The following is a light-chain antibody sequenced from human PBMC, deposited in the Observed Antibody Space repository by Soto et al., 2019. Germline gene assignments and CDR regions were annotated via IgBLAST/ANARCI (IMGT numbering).Light chain of an antibody. V-gene: IGLV2-14*01. CDR2: EVS. J-gene: IGLJ1*01. Sequence: QSALTQPASVSGSPGQSITISCTGTSSDVGGYNYVSWFQHHPGIAPKLIIYEVSYRPSGVSARFSGSKSGDTASLTISGLQAEDEADYYCSSFTNTITRYAFGTGTKLTVL. CDR1: SSDVGGYNY. CDR3: SSFTNTITRYA.